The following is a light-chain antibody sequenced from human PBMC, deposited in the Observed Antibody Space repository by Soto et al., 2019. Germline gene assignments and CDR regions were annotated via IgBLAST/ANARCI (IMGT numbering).Light chain of an antibody. CDR2: ELS. V-gene: IGLV2-8*01. CDR1: SRDVGGHDY. J-gene: IGLJ2*01. Sequence: QSALTQPPSASGSPGQSVTISCTGTSRDVGGHDYVSWYQKHPGKAPKLMIYELSKRPSGVPDRFSGSKSGNTASLTVSGLQAEDEADYYCSSYVTGNSLIFGGGTKLTVL. CDR3: SSYVTGNSLI.